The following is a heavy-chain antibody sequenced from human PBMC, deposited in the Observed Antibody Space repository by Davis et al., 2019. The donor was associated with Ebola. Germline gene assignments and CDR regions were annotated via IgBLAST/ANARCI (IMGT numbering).Heavy chain of an antibody. J-gene: IGHJ3*02. D-gene: IGHD3-3*01. CDR1: GGSISSGGYY. CDR3: ARDRKSITIFGVVIGPHDAFDI. Sequence: SETLSLTCTVSGGSISSGGYYWSWIRQHPGKGLDWIGYINYSGSTYYTPSLKSRFTISVDTSKNQFTLKLSSVTAADTAVYYCARDRKSITIFGVVIGPHDAFDIWGQGTMVTVSS. CDR2: INYSGST. V-gene: IGHV4-31*03.